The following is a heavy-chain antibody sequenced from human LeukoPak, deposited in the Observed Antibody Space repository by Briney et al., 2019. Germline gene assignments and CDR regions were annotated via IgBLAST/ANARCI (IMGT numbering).Heavy chain of an antibody. CDR2: ISGSGGST. CDR1: GFTFSSYA. Sequence: GGSLRLSCAASGFTFSSYAMSWVRQAPGKGLEWVSAISGSGGSTYYADSVKGRFTISRDNSKNTLYLQMNSLRAEDTAVYYCAKDLYYYDSSGYYYPYAFDIWGQGTMVTVSS. D-gene: IGHD3-22*01. V-gene: IGHV3-23*01. J-gene: IGHJ3*02. CDR3: AKDLYYYDSSGYYYPYAFDI.